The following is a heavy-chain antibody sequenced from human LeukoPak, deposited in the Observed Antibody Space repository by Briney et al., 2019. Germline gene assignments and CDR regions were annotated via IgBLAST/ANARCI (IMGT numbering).Heavy chain of an antibody. V-gene: IGHV5-51*01. CDR2: IYPRDSDT. CDR3: ARRQYSGYDFDF. D-gene: IGHD5-12*01. CDR1: GYIFTNYW. J-gene: IGHJ4*02. Sequence: GESLQISCKASGYIFTNYWIGWVRQMPGKGLEWMGIIYPRDSDTRYSPSFQGQVTVSADKSISTAYLQWNTLEASDTAMYYCARRQYSGYDFDFWGQGTLVTVSS.